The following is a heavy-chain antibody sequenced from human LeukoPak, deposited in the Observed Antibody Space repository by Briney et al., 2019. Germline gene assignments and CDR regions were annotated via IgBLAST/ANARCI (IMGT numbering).Heavy chain of an antibody. CDR3: ARGGVLEQATTFDY. Sequence: ASVKVSCKASGYTFTIYAMNWVRQAPGQGLEWMGWINTNTGNSTYAQGFTGRFVFSLDTSVSTAYLQISSLKAEDTAVYYCARGGVLEQATTFDYWGQGTLVTVSS. CDR2: INTNTGNS. J-gene: IGHJ4*02. CDR1: GYTFTIYA. V-gene: IGHV7-4-1*02. D-gene: IGHD3-3*01.